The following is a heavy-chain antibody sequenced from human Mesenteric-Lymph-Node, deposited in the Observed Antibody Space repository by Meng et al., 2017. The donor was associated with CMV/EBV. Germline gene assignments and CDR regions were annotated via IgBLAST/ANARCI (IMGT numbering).Heavy chain of an antibody. CDR1: GDSVTNKNW. V-gene: IGHV4-4*02. D-gene: IGHD2-21*01. CDR3: ARGGAEAPYYFDS. CDR2: NYDIGTT. Sequence: HVQLQESGPGLVRTSGTLSLPCSVSGDSVTNKNWWTWVRQPPGKGLEWIGENYDIGTTSYKSSLKSRVTISLDKSKNQFSLTLTSVTAADTAVYYCARGGAEAPYYFDSWGLGTLVTVSS. J-gene: IGHJ4*02.